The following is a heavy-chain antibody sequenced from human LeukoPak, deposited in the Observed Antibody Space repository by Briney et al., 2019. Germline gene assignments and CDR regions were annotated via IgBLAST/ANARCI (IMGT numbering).Heavy chain of an antibody. Sequence: GGSLRLSCATSGFTLSSFWMHWVRQPPGKGLVWVSRINSDATNTNYADSVKGRFTISRDNTKNTVYLQMNSLGAEDTAVYYCARGGWGSSGHFDIWGQGALVSVFS. CDR3: ARGGWGSSGHFDI. D-gene: IGHD3-10*01. CDR2: INSDATNT. J-gene: IGHJ4*02. CDR1: GFTLSSFW. V-gene: IGHV3-74*01.